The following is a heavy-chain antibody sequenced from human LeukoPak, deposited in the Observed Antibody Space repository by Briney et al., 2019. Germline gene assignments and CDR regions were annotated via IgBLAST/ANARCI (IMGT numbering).Heavy chain of an antibody. D-gene: IGHD4-23*01. Sequence: ASVKVSCKASGYTFSGHYMHWVRQAPGQGLDWMGWINPNSGGTNYSQKFQGRVTMTRDTSISAAYMELSRLRSDDTAVYYCARDHYGGNSEFNYWGQGTLVTVSS. V-gene: IGHV1-2*02. J-gene: IGHJ4*02. CDR3: ARDHYGGNSEFNY. CDR2: INPNSGGT. CDR1: GYTFSGHY.